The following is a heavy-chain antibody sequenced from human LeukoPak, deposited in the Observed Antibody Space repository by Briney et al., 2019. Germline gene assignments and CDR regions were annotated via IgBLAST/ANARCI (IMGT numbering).Heavy chain of an antibody. CDR2: INSDERSI. CDR3: ARGIYGGNPADY. V-gene: IGHV3-74*01. Sequence: GGSRRLSCAASGFTFSNYWMHWVRQAPGKGLVWVSRINSDERSITYADSVKGRFTISRDNAKNTLYLQMNSLRAEDTAVYYCARGIYGGNPADYWGQGTLVTVSS. CDR1: GFTFSNYW. J-gene: IGHJ4*02. D-gene: IGHD4-23*01.